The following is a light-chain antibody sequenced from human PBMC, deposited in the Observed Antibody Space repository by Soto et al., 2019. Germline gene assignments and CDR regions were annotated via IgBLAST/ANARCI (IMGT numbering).Light chain of an antibody. V-gene: IGKV1-5*03. CDR1: QSFSSW. Sequence: DIQMTQSPSTLSAFVGDRVTITCRASQSFSSWLAWYQQKPGKAPKLLIYKASSLQSGVPSRFSGSGSGTEFTLTISSLQPDDFATYYCQQYNSYPITFCQGTRLEIK. CDR2: KAS. J-gene: IGKJ5*01. CDR3: QQYNSYPIT.